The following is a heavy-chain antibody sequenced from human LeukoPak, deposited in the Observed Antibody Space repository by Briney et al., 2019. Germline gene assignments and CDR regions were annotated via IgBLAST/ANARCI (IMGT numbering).Heavy chain of an antibody. CDR3: TRDQVNY. V-gene: IGHV3-53*01. CDR1: EFTVSRNY. CDR2: IFSNGDT. Sequence: GGSLRLSCTASEFTVSRNYMLWVRQAPGKGLEWVSLIFSNGDTHYADSVKGRFTISRDTSKNTVSLQMNSLRVEDTAMYYCTRDQVNYWGQGTLVTVSS. J-gene: IGHJ4*02. D-gene: IGHD2-21*01.